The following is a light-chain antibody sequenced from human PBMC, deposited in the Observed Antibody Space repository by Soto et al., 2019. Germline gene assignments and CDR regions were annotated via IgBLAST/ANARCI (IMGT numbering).Light chain of an antibody. CDR3: LQHGSYPRT. J-gene: IGKJ1*01. CDR1: QGIRDD. V-gene: IGKV1-17*01. Sequence: DIQMTQSPSSLSASVGDRVTITCRASQGIRDDLAWYQQKPGRAPKRLIYAASTLQSGVPSRFSGSGSGTEFTLTISSLNPEDIATYYCLQHGSYPRTFGQGTKMEIK. CDR2: AAS.